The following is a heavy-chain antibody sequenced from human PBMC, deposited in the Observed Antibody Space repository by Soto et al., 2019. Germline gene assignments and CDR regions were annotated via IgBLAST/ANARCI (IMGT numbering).Heavy chain of an antibody. Sequence: QVQLQESGPGLVKPSQTLSLTCTVSGGSISSGGYYWSWIRQHPGKGLEWIGYISYSGSTYYNPSLKSRVTISVDTSKDQFSLKLSSVTAADTAVYYCARDGAGPKGSSSWPDDAFDIWGQGTMVTVSS. CDR3: ARDGAGPKGSSSWPDDAFDI. V-gene: IGHV4-31*03. J-gene: IGHJ3*02. CDR2: ISYSGST. D-gene: IGHD6-13*01. CDR1: GGSISSGGYY.